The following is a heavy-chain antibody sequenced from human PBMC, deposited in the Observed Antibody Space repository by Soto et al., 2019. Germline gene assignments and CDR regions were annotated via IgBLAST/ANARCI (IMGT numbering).Heavy chain of an antibody. CDR3: AKDLKLYYRFLYFDY. J-gene: IGHJ4*02. CDR1: GFTFSSYA. Sequence: GGSLRLSCAASGFTFSSYAMSWVRQAPGKGLEWVSAISGSGGSTYYADSVKGRFTISRDNSKNTLYLQMNSLRAEDTAVYYCAKDLKLYYRFLYFDYWGQGTLVTVSS. D-gene: IGHD3-10*01. V-gene: IGHV3-23*01. CDR2: ISGSGGST.